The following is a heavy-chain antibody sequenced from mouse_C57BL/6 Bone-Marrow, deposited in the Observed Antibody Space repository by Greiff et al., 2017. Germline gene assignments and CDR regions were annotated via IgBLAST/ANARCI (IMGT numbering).Heavy chain of an antibody. D-gene: IGHD4-1*01. Sequence: QVTLKVSGPGILQPSQTLSLTCSFSGFSLSTFGMGVGWIRQPSGKGLEWLAHIWWDDDKYYTPALKSRLTISKDNSKNHIFHKLANMSTADTATYDCARGAIWDEGYAMDYWGQGTSVTVSS. V-gene: IGHV8-8*01. J-gene: IGHJ4*01. CDR1: GFSLSTFGMG. CDR3: ARGAIWDEGYAMDY. CDR2: IWWDDDK.